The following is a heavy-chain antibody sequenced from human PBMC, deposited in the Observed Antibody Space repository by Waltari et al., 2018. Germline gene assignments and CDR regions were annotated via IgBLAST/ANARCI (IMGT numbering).Heavy chain of an antibody. J-gene: IGHJ4*02. CDR3: TRDLYGSGGDYFDP. Sequence: EVQVLESGGGLVQPGGSLRLTCSASGFSFNHYAINWVRQAPGKGLEWVSGINGYGDKTYYADSVKGRFTLSRDNAKNSLFLQMNSLRAEDTAVYYCTRDLYGSGGDYFDPWGQGTLVTVSS. D-gene: IGHD6-19*01. V-gene: IGHV3-23*01. CDR2: INGYGDKT. CDR1: GFSFNHYA.